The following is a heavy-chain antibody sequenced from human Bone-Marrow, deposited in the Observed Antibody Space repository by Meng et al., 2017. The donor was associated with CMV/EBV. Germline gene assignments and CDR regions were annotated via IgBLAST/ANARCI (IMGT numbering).Heavy chain of an antibody. J-gene: IGHJ5*02. Sequence: GRRGQSGAEGKKPGASWKVSCKASGYTFTGYYMHWVRQAPGQGLEWMGWINPTSGGTNYAQKFQGRVTMTRDTSISTAYMELSRLRSDDTAVYYCAREGGSIGGWFDPWGQGTLVTVSS. D-gene: IGHD3-16*01. CDR3: AREGGSIGGWFDP. CDR2: INPTSGGT. V-gene: IGHV1-2*02. CDR1: GYTFTGYY.